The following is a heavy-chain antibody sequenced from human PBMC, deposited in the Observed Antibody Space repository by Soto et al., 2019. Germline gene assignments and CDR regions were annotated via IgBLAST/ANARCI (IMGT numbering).Heavy chain of an antibody. Sequence: SQTLSLTCAISWDSVSSNSATWNWIRQSPSRGLEWLGRTYYRSKWYSAYAASVKSRITINPDTSKNKFSLQLNSVTPEDAAICYWARGQGSLEYWGQRTLVTVSS. CDR3: ARGQGSLEY. J-gene: IGHJ4*02. CDR1: WDSVSSNSAT. D-gene: IGHD6-13*01. CDR2: TYYRSKWYS. V-gene: IGHV6-1*01.